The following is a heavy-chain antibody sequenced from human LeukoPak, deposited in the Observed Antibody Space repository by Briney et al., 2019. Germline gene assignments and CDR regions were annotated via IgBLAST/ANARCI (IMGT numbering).Heavy chain of an antibody. CDR3: ARSGRGGAFDI. CDR1: GFTLNSNW. Sequence: GGSLRLSCAGSGFTLNSNWMHWVRQGPGKGLVWVSRIYSDGSRTNYADSVKGRFTISGDNAKNTLYLQMNSLRAEDTAVYYCARSGRGGAFDIWGQGTMVTVSS. V-gene: IGHV3-74*01. D-gene: IGHD1-26*01. J-gene: IGHJ3*02. CDR2: IYSDGSRT.